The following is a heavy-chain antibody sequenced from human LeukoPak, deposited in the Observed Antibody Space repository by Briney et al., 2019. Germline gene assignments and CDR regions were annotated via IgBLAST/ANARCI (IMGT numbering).Heavy chain of an antibody. D-gene: IGHD1-1*01. CDR1: GGSISSSSYY. CDR3: PSPPLFDTTLFDP. V-gene: IGHV4-39*01. Sequence: SETLSLTCTVSGGSISSSSYYWGWIRQPPGKGLEWIGSIYYSGSTYYNPSLKSRVTISVDTSKNPFSLKLTSVTAADTAVYFCPSPPLFDTTLFDPWAKGPLVTVS. J-gene: IGHJ5*02. CDR2: IYYSGST.